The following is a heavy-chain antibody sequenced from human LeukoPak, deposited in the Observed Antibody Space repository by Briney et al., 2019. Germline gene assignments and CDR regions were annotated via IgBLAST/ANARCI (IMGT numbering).Heavy chain of an antibody. CDR2: IYHSGST. V-gene: IGHV4-38-2*02. Sequence: SETLSLTCTVSGYSISSGYYWGWIRQPPGKGLEWIGSIYHSGSTYYNPSLKSRVTISVDTSKNQFSLKLSSVTAADTAVYYCARREGYCSGGSCYNWFDPWGQGTLVTVSS. D-gene: IGHD2-15*01. CDR3: ARREGYCSGGSCYNWFDP. CDR1: GYSISSGYY. J-gene: IGHJ5*02.